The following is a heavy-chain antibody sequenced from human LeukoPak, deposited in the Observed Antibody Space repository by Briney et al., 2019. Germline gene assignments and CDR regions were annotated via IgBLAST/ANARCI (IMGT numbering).Heavy chain of an antibody. J-gene: IGHJ4*02. CDR1: GGSISSSSYY. CDR3: AKRGVGAAGYFDN. V-gene: IGHV4-39*01. Sequence: SETLSLTCIVSGGSISSSSYYWSWIRQPPGKGLEWIGSINYSGNTYYNPSLKSRVIMSVDTSKNQFSLKLSSMTAADTAVYYRAKRGVGAAGYFDNWGQGTLVTVSS. D-gene: IGHD1-26*01. CDR2: INYSGNT.